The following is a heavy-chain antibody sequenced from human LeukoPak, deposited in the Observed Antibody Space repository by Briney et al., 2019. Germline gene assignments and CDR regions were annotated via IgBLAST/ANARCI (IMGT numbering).Heavy chain of an antibody. D-gene: IGHD3-10*01. CDR2: IYTSGST. J-gene: IGHJ4*02. CDR1: GGSISGYY. V-gene: IGHV4-4*07. Sequence: PSETLSLTCTVSGGSISGYYWSWIRQPAGKGLEWMGRIYTSGSTNYNPSLKSRVTMSVDTSKNQFSLKLSSVTAADTAVYYCARFPMVRGVIYFDYWGQGTLVTVSS. CDR3: ARFPMVRGVIYFDY.